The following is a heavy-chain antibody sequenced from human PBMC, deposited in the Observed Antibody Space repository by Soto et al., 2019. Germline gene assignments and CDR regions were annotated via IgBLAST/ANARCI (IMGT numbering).Heavy chain of an antibody. D-gene: IGHD3-10*01. J-gene: IGHJ1*01. V-gene: IGHV3-30*03. CDR3: AGDDGALPADRIQF. CDR2: MSYDGKNI. CDR1: GISLDSYA. Sequence: QLVESGGGVVQPGGSLTLSCAASGISLDSYAMNWVRQAPGKGFEWVAVMSYDGKNIYYRDSVKGRFTISKDESKNTLYVRLSSLTPEDTAMYYCAGDDGALPADRIQFWGQGTQVTVSS.